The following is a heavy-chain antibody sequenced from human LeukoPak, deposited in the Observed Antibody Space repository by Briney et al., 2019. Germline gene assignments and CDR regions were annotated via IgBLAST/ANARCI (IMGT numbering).Heavy chain of an antibody. J-gene: IGHJ3*02. CDR2: INHSGST. CDR3: SRYCSSTSCYWLSGAFDI. Sequence: SETLSLTCTVSGGSINYYYWSWIRQPPGKGLEWIGEINHSGSTNYNPSLKSRVTISVDTSKNQFSLKLSSVTAADTAVYYCSRYCSSTSCYWLSGAFDIWGQGTMVTVSS. CDR1: GGSINYYY. V-gene: IGHV4-34*01. D-gene: IGHD2-2*01.